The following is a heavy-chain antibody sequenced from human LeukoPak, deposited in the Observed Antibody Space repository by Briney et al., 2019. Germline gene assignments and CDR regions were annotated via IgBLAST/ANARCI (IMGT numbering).Heavy chain of an antibody. J-gene: IGHJ5*02. D-gene: IGHD2-2*01. CDR1: GYTFTSYF. Sequence: ASVKVSCKASGYTFTSYFMHWVRQAPGQGLDWMGIINPNTGSTTYAQKFHGRVTVTRDTSTSTVYMDLSSLRSEDTAVYYCARGYSSTWYNWFDPWGQGTLVTVSS. CDR2: INPNTGST. CDR3: ARGYSSTWYNWFDP. V-gene: IGHV1-46*01.